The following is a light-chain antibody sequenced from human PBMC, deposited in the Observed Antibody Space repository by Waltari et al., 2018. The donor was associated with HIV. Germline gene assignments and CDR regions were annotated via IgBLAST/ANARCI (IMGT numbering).Light chain of an antibody. CDR3: QQYIRWPLT. CDR2: GAF. CDR1: QSITTNY. V-gene: IGKV3-20*01. Sequence: EIVLTQSPGTLSLSPGERATLSCRASQSITTNYLAWYQQKPGRAPRLLIYGAFITASGIPDRFSGSGSGTDFTLTISRLEPEDIAVYYCQQYIRWPLTFGGGTKVEIK. J-gene: IGKJ4*01.